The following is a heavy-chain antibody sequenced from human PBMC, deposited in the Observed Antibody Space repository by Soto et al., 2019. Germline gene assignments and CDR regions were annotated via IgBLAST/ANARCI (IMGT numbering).Heavy chain of an antibody. CDR2: ISSSGRTI. D-gene: IGHD3-9*01. J-gene: IGHJ4*02. Sequence: QVQLVESGGGLVKPGGSLRLSCAASEFTFSDYYTTWIRQAPGKGLEWVSYISSSGRTINYADSVKGRFTISRDNAKNSLYLQMNSLRAEDTAVYYCARGTNFDWLIPRDYYLDYWGQGTLVAVSS. CDR3: ARGTNFDWLIPRDYYLDY. CDR1: EFTFSDYY. V-gene: IGHV3-11*01.